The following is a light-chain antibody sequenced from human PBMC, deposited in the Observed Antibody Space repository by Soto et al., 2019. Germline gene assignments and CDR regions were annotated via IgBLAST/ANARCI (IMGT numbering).Light chain of an antibody. CDR1: NIGSKS. CDR2: DDI. CDR3: QVWATSSDPVV. J-gene: IGLJ2*01. Sequence: SYELTQPPSLSVAPGQTARITCGGNNIGSKSVHWYQQKPGQAPVLVVYDDIDRPSGIPERFSGSNSGNTATLTISRVGVGDEADYYCQVWATSSDPVVFGGGTQLTVL. V-gene: IGLV3-21*02.